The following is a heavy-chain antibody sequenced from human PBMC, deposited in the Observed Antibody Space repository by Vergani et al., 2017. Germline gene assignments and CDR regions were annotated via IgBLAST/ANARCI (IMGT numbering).Heavy chain of an antibody. J-gene: IGHJ5*01. CDR2: IWYDGSNK. CDR1: GFTFSSHG. V-gene: IGHV3-33*01. Sequence: QVQLVESEGGVVQPGRSLTLSCVASGFTFSSHGMHWVRQAPGKGLERVAVIWYDGSNKYYGDSVKGRFTISRDNSKNTLYLQTNSLRVEDTAVYYCARWGNEKRLDSWGQGTLVTVSS. CDR3: ARWGNEKRLDS. D-gene: IGHD1-1*01.